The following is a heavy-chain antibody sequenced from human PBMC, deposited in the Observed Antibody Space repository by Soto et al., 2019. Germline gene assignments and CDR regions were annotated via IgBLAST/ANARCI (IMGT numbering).Heavy chain of an antibody. V-gene: IGHV3-30*18. CDR1: GFTFSTYG. D-gene: IGHD2-2*01. CDR2: ISYDGSVK. CDR3: AKDFKYLAKFFDY. J-gene: IGHJ4*02. Sequence: QVQLVESGVGVVQPGRSLRLSCVASGFTFSTYGMHWVRQAPGKGLEWVAFISYDGSVKYYVDSVKGRFTISRDNSKSTLYLEMDSLRAEDTAVYYCAKDFKYLAKFFDYWGQGTLVTVSS.